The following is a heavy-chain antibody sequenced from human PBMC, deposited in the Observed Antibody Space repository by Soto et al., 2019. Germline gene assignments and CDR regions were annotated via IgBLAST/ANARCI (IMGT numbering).Heavy chain of an antibody. D-gene: IGHD2-2*01. CDR2: IYYSGST. J-gene: IGHJ6*02. Sequence: SETLSLTCTVSGGSISSYYWSWIRQPPGKGLEWIGYIYYSGSTNYNPSLKSRVTISVDTSKNQFSLKLSSVTAADTAVYYCARAPGYCSSTSCYYYGSGSYYYYYGMDVWGQGTTVTVSS. CDR1: GGSISSYY. CDR3: ARAPGYCSSTSCYYYGSGSYYYYYGMDV. V-gene: IGHV4-59*01.